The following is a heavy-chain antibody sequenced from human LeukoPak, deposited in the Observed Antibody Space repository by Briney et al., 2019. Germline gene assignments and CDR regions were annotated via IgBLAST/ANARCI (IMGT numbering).Heavy chain of an antibody. Sequence: GSLRLSCAASGFTFNSHWMNWVRQPPGKGLEWIGEIYHSGSTNYNPSLKSRVTISVDKSKNQFSLKLSSVTAADTAVYYCARENGSYDFWSGETGYYMDVWGKGTTVTVSS. CDR1: GFTFNSHW. V-gene: IGHV4-4*02. CDR3: ARENGSYDFWSGETGYYMDV. D-gene: IGHD3-3*01. CDR2: IYHSGST. J-gene: IGHJ6*03.